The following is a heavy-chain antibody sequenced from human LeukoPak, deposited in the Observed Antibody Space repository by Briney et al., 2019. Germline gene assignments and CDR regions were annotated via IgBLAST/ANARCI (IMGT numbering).Heavy chain of an antibody. V-gene: IGHV3-33*01. CDR2: IWYDGSNK. Sequence: PGGSLRLSCAASGFTFSSYGMHWVRQAPGKGLEWVAVIWYDGSNKYYADSVKGRFTISRDNSKNTLYLQMNSLRAEDTAVYYCARGVDHGIAVAVLDYWGQGTLVTVSS. D-gene: IGHD6-19*01. CDR3: ARGVDHGIAVAVLDY. J-gene: IGHJ4*02. CDR1: GFTFSSYG.